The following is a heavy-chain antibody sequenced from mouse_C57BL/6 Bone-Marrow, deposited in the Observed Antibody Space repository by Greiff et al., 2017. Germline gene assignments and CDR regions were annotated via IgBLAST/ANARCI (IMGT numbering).Heavy chain of an antibody. CDR1: GFTFSSYG. CDR3: ARRAGTRYFDY. J-gene: IGHJ2*01. D-gene: IGHD4-1*01. Sequence: DVHLVESGGDLVKPGASLKLSCAASGFTFSSYGMSWVRQTPDKRLEWVATISSGGSYTYYPDSVKGRFTISRDNAKNTVYLQMSSLKSEDTAMYYCARRAGTRYFDYWGQGTTLTVSS. CDR2: ISSGGSYT. V-gene: IGHV5-6*01.